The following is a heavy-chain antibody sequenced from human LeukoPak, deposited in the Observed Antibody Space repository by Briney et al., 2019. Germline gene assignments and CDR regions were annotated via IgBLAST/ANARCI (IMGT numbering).Heavy chain of an antibody. CDR2: IRPNSGVT. J-gene: IGHJ5*02. D-gene: IGHD3-10*01. CDR1: GYTFAAYY. V-gene: IGHV1-2*02. CDR3: ATRSLSYYYGSGSPRAFDP. Sequence: ASVKVSCKASGYTFAAYYMYWVRQAPGQGLEWMGWIRPNSGVTNYTQKFQGRVTMTRDTSISAAYMELSRLRSDDTAVYYCATRSLSYYYGSGSPRAFDPWGQGTLVTVSS.